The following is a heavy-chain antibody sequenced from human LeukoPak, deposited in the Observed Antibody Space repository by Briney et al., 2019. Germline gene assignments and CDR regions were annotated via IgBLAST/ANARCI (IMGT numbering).Heavy chain of an antibody. J-gene: IGHJ4*02. CDR1: GGSISSYY. CDR2: IYYSGST. D-gene: IGHD1-1*01. CDR3: ARDGGGTGSADY. V-gene: IGHV4-59*01. Sequence: SETLSFTCTVSGGSISSYYWSWIRQPPGKGLEWIGYIYYSGSTNYNPSLKSRVTISVDTSKNQFSLKLSSVAAADTAVYYCARDGGGTGSADYWGQGTLVTVSS.